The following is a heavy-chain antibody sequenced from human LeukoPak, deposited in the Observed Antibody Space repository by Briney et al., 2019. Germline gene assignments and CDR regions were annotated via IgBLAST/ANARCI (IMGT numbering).Heavy chain of an antibody. CDR2: INPNNGGT. CDR1: GYTFTSYD. CDR3: ARDVVTVTTFPDAFDI. J-gene: IGHJ3*02. D-gene: IGHD4-17*01. V-gene: IGHV1-2*02. Sequence: ASVKVSCKASGYTFTSYDINWVRQAPGQGLEWMGWINPNNGGTNYAQKFQGRVTMTRDTSISTAYMELSRLRSDDTAVYYCARDVVTVTTFPDAFDIWGQGTMVTVSS.